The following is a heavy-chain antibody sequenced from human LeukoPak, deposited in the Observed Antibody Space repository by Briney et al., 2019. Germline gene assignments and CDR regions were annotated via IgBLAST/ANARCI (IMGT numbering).Heavy chain of an antibody. CDR1: GFTFSSYG. J-gene: IGHJ4*02. CDR2: ISYDGSNK. CDR3: AKGEYCSSTSCPGTYFDY. Sequence: GRSLRLSCAASGFTFSSYGMHWVRQAPGKGLEWVAVISYDGSNKYYADSVKGRFTISRDNSKNTLYLQMNSLRAEDTAVYYCAKGEYCSSTSCPGTYFDYWGQGTLVTVSS. D-gene: IGHD2-2*01. V-gene: IGHV3-30*18.